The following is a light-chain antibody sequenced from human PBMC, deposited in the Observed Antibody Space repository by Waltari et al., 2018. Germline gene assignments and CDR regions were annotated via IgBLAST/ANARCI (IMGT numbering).Light chain of an antibody. Sequence: DIVMTQSPDSLAVSLGERATINCKSSQSVLYRSSNRNYLAWYQQKSGQPPKLLIYWAATRESGVPDRFSGRGSGTDFARTISSLQAEDVSVYYCQQYYDTPQTFGQGTKVEIK. J-gene: IGKJ1*01. CDR2: WAA. V-gene: IGKV4-1*01. CDR3: QQYYDTPQT. CDR1: QSVLYRSSNRNY.